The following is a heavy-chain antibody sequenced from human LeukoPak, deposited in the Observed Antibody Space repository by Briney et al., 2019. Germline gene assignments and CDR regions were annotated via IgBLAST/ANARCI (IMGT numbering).Heavy chain of an antibody. J-gene: IGHJ4*02. CDR3: ARESGPDFWSGYRYYFDY. CDR1: GFTFSSYS. D-gene: IGHD3-3*01. V-gene: IGHV3-21*01. CDR2: ISSSSSYI. Sequence: GGSLRLSCAASGFTFSSYSMTWVRQAPGKGLEWVSSISSSSSYIYYADSVKGRFTISRDNAKSSLYLQMNSLRAEDTAVYYCARESGPDFWSGYRYYFDYWGQGTLVTVSS.